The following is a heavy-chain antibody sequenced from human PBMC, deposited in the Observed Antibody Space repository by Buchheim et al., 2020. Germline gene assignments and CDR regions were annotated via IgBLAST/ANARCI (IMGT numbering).Heavy chain of an antibody. J-gene: IGHJ4*02. Sequence: EVQLVESGGGLIQPGGSLRLSCGGSGFTLTTFWMHWVRQVPGKGLMWVSRINPAGNDRCYAASVKGRFTISRDNAENTLYFQMDSLRVEDTGVYSCAREVRGHAYFDTWGQGT. CDR1: GFTLTTFW. CDR3: AREVRGHAYFDT. V-gene: IGHV3-74*01. CDR2: INPAGNDR.